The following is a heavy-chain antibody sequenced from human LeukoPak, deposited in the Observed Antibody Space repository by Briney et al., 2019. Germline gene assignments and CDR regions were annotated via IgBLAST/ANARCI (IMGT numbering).Heavy chain of an antibody. J-gene: IGHJ3*02. CDR1: GFTFSSYG. CDR3: ARAAEGADFWSGYLEYAFDI. CDR2: IWYDGSNK. D-gene: IGHD3-3*01. V-gene: IGHV3-33*08. Sequence: PGGSLRLSCAASGFTFSSYGMHWVRQAPGKGLEWVAVIWYDGSNKYYADSVKGRFTISRDNAKNSLYLQMNSLRAEDTAVYYCARAAEGADFWSGYLEYAFDIWGQGTMVTVSS.